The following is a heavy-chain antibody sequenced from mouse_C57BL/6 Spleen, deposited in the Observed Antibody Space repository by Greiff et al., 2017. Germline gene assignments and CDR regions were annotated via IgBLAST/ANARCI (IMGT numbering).Heavy chain of an antibody. CDR3: ARSEIYYYGSSYEDWYCDV. V-gene: IGHV1-42*01. CDR1: GYSFTGYY. J-gene: IGHJ1*03. CDR2: LNPSTGGT. D-gene: IGHD1-1*01. Sequence: VQLQQSGPELVKPGASVKISCKASGYSFTGYYMNWVKQSPEKSLEWIGELNPSTGGTTYNQKFKAQATLTVDKSSSTAYMQLKSLTSEDSAVXYCARSEIYYYGSSYEDWYCDVWGTGTTVTVAS.